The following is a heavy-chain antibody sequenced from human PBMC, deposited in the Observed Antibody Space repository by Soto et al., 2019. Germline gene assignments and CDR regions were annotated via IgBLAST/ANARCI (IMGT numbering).Heavy chain of an antibody. Sequence: EVQLLESGGGLVQPGGSLRLSCGASGFTFSTYAMNWVRQAPGKGLEWVAAISGSGGGTYYADSVKGRFTISRDKPKNSIFLHMNGLTAEDTAVYFCAKGGRIVATTYSLDVWGQGTTVAVSS. V-gene: IGHV3-23*01. D-gene: IGHD1-26*01. J-gene: IGHJ6*02. CDR1: GFTFSTYA. CDR2: ISGSGGGT. CDR3: AKGGRIVATTYSLDV.